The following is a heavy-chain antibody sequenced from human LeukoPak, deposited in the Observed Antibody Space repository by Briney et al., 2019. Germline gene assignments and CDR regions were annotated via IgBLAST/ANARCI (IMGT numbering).Heavy chain of an antibody. CDR2: IQAKAYGGAT. V-gene: IGHV3-49*04. Sequence: GGSLRLSCSTSGFTFGDYAMSWVRQAPGKGLEWVGFIQAKAYGGATEYAASVKGRFSISRDDSQSIANLQMNDLKTEDTAAYYCTRAPHPRCSSSGCYLDYWGQGTLVTVSS. CDR3: TRAPHPRCSSSGCYLDY. D-gene: IGHD2-2*01. J-gene: IGHJ4*02. CDR1: GFTFGDYA.